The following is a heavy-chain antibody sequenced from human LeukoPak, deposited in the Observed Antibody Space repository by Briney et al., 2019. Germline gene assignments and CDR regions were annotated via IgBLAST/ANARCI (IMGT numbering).Heavy chain of an antibody. CDR2: ISSSGSTI. CDR1: GFIFSDYY. D-gene: IGHD2-15*01. V-gene: IGHV3-11*01. CDR3: ARDLGYCSGGSCSAGY. Sequence: PGGSLRLSCAASGFIFSDYYMSWIRQAPGKGLEWVSYISSSGSTIYYADSVNGRFTISRDNAKNSLYLQMNSLRAEDTTVYYCARDLGYCSGGSCSAGYWGQGTLVTVSS. J-gene: IGHJ4*02.